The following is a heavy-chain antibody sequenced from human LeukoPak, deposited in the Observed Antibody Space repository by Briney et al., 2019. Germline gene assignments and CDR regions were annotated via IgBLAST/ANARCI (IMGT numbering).Heavy chain of an antibody. D-gene: IGHD3-22*01. Sequence: PGGSLRLSCAASGFTFSSYEMNWVRQAPGKGLEWVSYISSSGSTIYYADSVKGRFTISRDNSKNTLYLQMNSLRAEDTAVYYCAKDPTLERRYYYDSSGYYSDRDWGQGTLVTVSS. J-gene: IGHJ4*02. CDR3: AKDPTLERRYYYDSSGYYSDRD. V-gene: IGHV3-48*03. CDR1: GFTFSSYE. CDR2: ISSSGSTI.